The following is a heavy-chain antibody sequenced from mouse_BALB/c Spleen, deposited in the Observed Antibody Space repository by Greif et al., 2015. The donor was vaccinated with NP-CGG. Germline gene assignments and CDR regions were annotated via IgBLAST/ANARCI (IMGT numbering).Heavy chain of an antibody. Sequence: EVMLVESGAELVKPGASVKLPCTASGFNIKDTYMHWVKQRPEQGLEWIGRIDPANGNTKYDPKFQGKATITADTSSNTAYLQLSSLTSEDTAVYYCANGNSFDYWGQGTTLTVSS. CDR2: IDPANGNT. V-gene: IGHV14-3*02. J-gene: IGHJ2*01. D-gene: IGHD2-1*01. CDR3: ANGNSFDY. CDR1: GFNIKDTY.